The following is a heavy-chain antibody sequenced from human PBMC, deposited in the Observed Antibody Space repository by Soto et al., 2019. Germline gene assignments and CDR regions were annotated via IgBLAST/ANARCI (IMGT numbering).Heavy chain of an antibody. J-gene: IGHJ4*02. CDR1: GGSFSGYY. Sequence: SETLSLTCAVYGGSFSGYYWSWIRQPPGKGLEWIGEINHSGSTNYNPSLKSRVTISVDTSKNQFSLKLSSVTAADTAVYYCARVVVVVAATLPWPYYFDYWGQGTQVTVSS. V-gene: IGHV4-34*01. D-gene: IGHD2-15*01. CDR3: ARVVVVVAATLPWPYYFDY. CDR2: INHSGST.